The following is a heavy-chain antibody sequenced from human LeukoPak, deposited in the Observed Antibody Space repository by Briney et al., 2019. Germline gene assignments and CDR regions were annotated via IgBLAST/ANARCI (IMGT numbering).Heavy chain of an antibody. CDR1: GFTFSTYS. J-gene: IGHJ4*02. Sequence: PGGSLRLSCVASGFTFSTYSMNWVRRAPGKGLEWVSSISSSSAYMYYADSVKGRFTISRDNAKNSLYLQMNSLRAEDTAVYYCARGKYSSGWFDYWGQGTLVTVSS. V-gene: IGHV3-21*01. CDR3: ARGKYSSGWFDY. CDR2: ISSSSAYM. D-gene: IGHD6-19*01.